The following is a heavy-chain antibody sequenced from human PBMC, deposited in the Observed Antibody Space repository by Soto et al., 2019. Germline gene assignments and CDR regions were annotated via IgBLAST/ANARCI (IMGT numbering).Heavy chain of an antibody. CDR3: ARSQGGSSSLDIYYYYYYGMDV. V-gene: IGHV1-69*01. D-gene: IGHD2-15*01. J-gene: IGHJ6*02. CDR2: VIPIFGTP. Sequence: QVQLVQSGAEVKKPGSSVKVSCEAPGGTFSTYAISWVRQAPGQGLEWMGGVIPIFGTPKYAQKFQGRVTITADESTSTGYMELRSLRSEDTAVYYCARSQGGSSSLDIYYYYYYGMDVWGQGTTVTVSS. CDR1: GGTFSTYA.